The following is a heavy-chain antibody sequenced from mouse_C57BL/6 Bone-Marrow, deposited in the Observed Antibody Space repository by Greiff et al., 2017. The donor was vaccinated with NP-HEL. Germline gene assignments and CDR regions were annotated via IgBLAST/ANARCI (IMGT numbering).Heavy chain of an antibody. D-gene: IGHD2-5*01. CDR3: ARFYSNYPYAMDY. J-gene: IGHJ4*01. V-gene: IGHV1-81*01. CDR2: IYPRSGNT. Sequence: QVQLQQSGAELARPGASVKLSCKASGYTFTSYGISWVKQRTGQGLEWIGEIYPRSGNTYYNAKFKGKATLTADKSSSTAYMELRSLTSEDSAVYFCARFYSNYPYAMDYWGQGTSVTVSS. CDR1: GYTFTSYG.